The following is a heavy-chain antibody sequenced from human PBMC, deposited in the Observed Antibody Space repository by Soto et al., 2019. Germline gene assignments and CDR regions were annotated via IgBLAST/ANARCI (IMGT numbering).Heavy chain of an antibody. CDR2: VYYTGTT. CDR3: DTVLTGMVDL. V-gene: IGHV4-59*01. J-gene: IGHJ4*02. Sequence: SQTLSLACTVSGGSIGSYHWSWVRQPPGNELEWIAPVYYTGTTNYNPSLGSRVTISIDAPENQISLKLTSLTAAATAYRATDTVLTGMVDLWGKGTLVTV. CDR1: GGSIGSYH. D-gene: IGHD5-18*01.